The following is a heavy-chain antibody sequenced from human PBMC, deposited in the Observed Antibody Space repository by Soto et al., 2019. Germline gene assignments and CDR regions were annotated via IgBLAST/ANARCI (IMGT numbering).Heavy chain of an antibody. CDR2: ISYDGSNK. D-gene: IGHD3-3*01. J-gene: IGHJ6*02. CDR3: AKGAPPGAEADFWRTYYYYGMDV. V-gene: IGHV3-30*18. Sequence: GGSLRLSCAASGFTFSSYGMHWVRQAPGKGLEWVAVISYDGSNKYYADSVKGRFTISRDNSKNTLYLQMNSLRAEDTAVYYCAKGAPPGAEADFWRTYYYYGMDVWGQGTTVTVSS. CDR1: GFTFSSYG.